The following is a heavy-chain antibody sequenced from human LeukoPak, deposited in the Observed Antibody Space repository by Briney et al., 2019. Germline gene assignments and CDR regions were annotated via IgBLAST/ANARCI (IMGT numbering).Heavy chain of an antibody. D-gene: IGHD4-17*01. CDR2: IYPGDSDT. Sequence: GESLKISFKGPGFSFTSYWIGWVRPMPGKGLEWMGIIYPGDSDTRYSPSFQGQVTISADKSISTAYLQWSSLKASDTAMYYCARHHDYGDFGNYYYMDGGGKGTTVTVS. V-gene: IGHV5-51*01. CDR1: GFSFTSYW. J-gene: IGHJ6*03. CDR3: ARHHDYGDFGNYYYMDG.